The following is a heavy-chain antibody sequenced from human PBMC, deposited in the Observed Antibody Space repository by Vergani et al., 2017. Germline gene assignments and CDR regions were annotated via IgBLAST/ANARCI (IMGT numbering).Heavy chain of an antibody. V-gene: IGHV3-66*01. D-gene: IGHD3-10*01. J-gene: IGHJ4*02. CDR1: GGSFSGYY. Sequence: VQLQQWGAGLLKPSETLSLTCAVYGGSFSGYYMSWVRQAPGKGLEWVSVIYSGGSTYYADSVKGRFTISRDNSKNTLYLQMNSLRAEDTAVYYCAEGVRGAGTFDYWGQGTLVTVSS. CDR2: IYSGGST. CDR3: AEGVRGAGTFDY.